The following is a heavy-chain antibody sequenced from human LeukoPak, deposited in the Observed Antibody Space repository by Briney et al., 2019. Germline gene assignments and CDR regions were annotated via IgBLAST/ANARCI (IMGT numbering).Heavy chain of an antibody. V-gene: IGHV4-59*01. D-gene: IGHD3-22*01. Sequence: SSETLSLTCTVSGGSISSYYWSWIRQPPGKGLEWIGHIYYSGSTNYNPSLKSRVTISVDTSNNQFSLKLGSVTTADTAVYYCARTYSGYTPFDIRGQGTMVTVSS. CDR2: IYYSGST. CDR1: GGSISSYY. CDR3: ARTYSGYTPFDI. J-gene: IGHJ3*02.